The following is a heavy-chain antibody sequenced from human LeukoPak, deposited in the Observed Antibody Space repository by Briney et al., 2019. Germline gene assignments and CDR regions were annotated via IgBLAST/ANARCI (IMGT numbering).Heavy chain of an antibody. CDR1: GGSISSYY. CDR2: IYNSGST. Sequence: SETLSLTCTVSGGSISSYYWSWIRQPPGKGLEWIGYIYNSGSTNYNPSLKSRVTISGDTSKNQFSLKLSSVTAADTAVYYCARRYVSWFDPWGQGTLVTVSS. J-gene: IGHJ5*02. D-gene: IGHD3-10*02. V-gene: IGHV4-4*09. CDR3: ARRYVSWFDP.